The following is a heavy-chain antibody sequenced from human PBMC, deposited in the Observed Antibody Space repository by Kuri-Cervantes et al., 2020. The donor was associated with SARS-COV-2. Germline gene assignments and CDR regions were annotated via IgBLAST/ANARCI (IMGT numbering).Heavy chain of an antibody. Sequence: GGSLRLSCAASGFTFDDYAMHWVRQAPGKGLEWVSGISWNSNNIDYVDSVKGRFTISRDNAKNSLFLQMNSLRAEDMAMYYCTTLIDYWGQGALVTVSS. J-gene: IGHJ4*02. CDR1: GFTFDDYA. V-gene: IGHV3-9*03. D-gene: IGHD1-1*01. CDR3: TTLIDY. CDR2: ISWNSNNI.